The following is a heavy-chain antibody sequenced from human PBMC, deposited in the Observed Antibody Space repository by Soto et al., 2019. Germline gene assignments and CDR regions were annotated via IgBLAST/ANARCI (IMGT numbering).Heavy chain of an antibody. CDR3: ARQEQLDHYYYGMDV. CDR1: GGSISSSSYY. CDR2: IYYSGST. J-gene: IGHJ6*02. Sequence: SETLSLTCTVSGGSISSSSYYWGWIRQPPGKGLEWIGSIYYSGSTYYNPSLKSRVTISVDTSKNQFSLKLSSVTAADTAVYYCARQEQLDHYYYGMDVWGQGTTVT. D-gene: IGHD6-13*01. V-gene: IGHV4-39*01.